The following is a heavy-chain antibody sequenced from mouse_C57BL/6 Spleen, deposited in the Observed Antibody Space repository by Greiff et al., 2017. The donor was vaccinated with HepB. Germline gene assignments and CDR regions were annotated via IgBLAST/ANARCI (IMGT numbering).Heavy chain of an antibody. Sequence: QVQLQQSGAELVKPGASVKISCKASGYAFSSYWMNWVKQRPGKGLEWIGQIYPGDGDTNYNGTFKGKATLTADKSSSTAYMQLSSLTSEDSAVYFCARGSPLITTVVDLDYWGQGTTLTVSS. CDR3: ARGSPLITTVVDLDY. D-gene: IGHD1-1*01. J-gene: IGHJ2*01. CDR1: GYAFSSYW. CDR2: IYPGDGDT. V-gene: IGHV1-80*01.